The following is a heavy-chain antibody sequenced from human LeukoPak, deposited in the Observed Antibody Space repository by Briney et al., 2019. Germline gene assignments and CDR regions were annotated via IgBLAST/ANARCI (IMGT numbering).Heavy chain of an antibody. CDR1: GGSVSSGSYY. Sequence: PSETLSLTCTVSGGSVSSGSYYWSWIRQPPGKGLEWIGYIYYSGSTNYNPSLKSRVTMSVDTSKNQFSLKLSSVTAADTAVYYCAREDGTRFDYWGQGTLVTVSS. CDR3: AREDGTRFDY. J-gene: IGHJ4*02. CDR2: IYYSGST. V-gene: IGHV4-61*01. D-gene: IGHD2-2*01.